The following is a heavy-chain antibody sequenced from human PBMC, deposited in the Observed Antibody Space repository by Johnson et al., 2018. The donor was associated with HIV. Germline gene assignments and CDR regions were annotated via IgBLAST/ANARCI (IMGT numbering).Heavy chain of an antibody. CDR1: GFTFSSYA. CDR3: AREYSSWCQVAFDI. J-gene: IGHJ3*02. Sequence: QVQLVESGGGVVQPGRSLRLSCAASGFTFSSYAMHWVRQAPGKGLEWVAVISYDGSNKYYADSVKGRFTISRDNSKNTLYRQMNSRRAEDTAVSYCAREYSSWCQVAFDIWGQGTMVTVSS. V-gene: IGHV3-30*04. D-gene: IGHD6-6*01. CDR2: ISYDGSNK.